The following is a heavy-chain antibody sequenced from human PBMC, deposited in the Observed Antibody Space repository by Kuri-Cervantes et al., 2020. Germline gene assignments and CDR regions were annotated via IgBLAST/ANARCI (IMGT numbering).Heavy chain of an antibody. D-gene: IGHD2-8*01. J-gene: IGHJ4*02. CDR1: GGSISSSSYY. CDR3: ARGLPGVNLRSYYDS. Sequence: GSLRLSCTVSGGSISSSSYYWGWIRQPPGKGLEWIGSIYYSGSTYYNPSLKSRVTMSVDTSKNQFSLKLSSVTAAGTAVFYCARGLPGVNLRSYYDSWGQGTLVTVSS. V-gene: IGHV4-39*07. CDR2: IYYSGST.